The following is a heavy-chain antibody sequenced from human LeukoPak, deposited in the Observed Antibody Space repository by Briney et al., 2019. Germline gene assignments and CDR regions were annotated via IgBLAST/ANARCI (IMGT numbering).Heavy chain of an antibody. Sequence: SETLSLTCTVSGGSISSYYWSWIRQPPGKGLEWIGYIYYSGSTNYNPSLKSRVTISVDTSKNQFSLKLSSVTAADTAVYYCARARAGYCSGGSCYSNRYYYYYMDVWGKGTTVTISS. CDR3: ARARAGYCSGGSCYSNRYYYYYMDV. J-gene: IGHJ6*03. CDR1: GGSISSYY. V-gene: IGHV4-59*01. CDR2: IYYSGST. D-gene: IGHD2-15*01.